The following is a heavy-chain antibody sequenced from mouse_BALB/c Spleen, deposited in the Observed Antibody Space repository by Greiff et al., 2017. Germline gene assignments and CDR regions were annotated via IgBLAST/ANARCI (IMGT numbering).Heavy chain of an antibody. J-gene: IGHJ2*01. CDR2: ISYDGSN. D-gene: IGHD1-1*01. V-gene: IGHV3-6*02. CDR1: GYSITSGYY. Sequence: DVQLQESGPGLVKPSQSLSLTCSVTGYSITSGYYWNWIRQFPGNKLEWMGYISYDGSNNYNPSLKNRISITRDTSKNQFFLKLNSVTTEDTATYYCARVDATPYLDYWGQGTTLTVSS. CDR3: ARVDATPYLDY.